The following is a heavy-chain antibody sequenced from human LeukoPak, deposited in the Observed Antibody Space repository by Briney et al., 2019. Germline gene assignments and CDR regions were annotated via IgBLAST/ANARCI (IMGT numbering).Heavy chain of an antibody. J-gene: IGHJ6*03. D-gene: IGHD3-3*01. CDR2: IYYSGST. Sequence: SETLSLTCTVSGGSISSHYWRWIRQPPGKGLEWIGYIYYSGSTNYNPSLKSRVTISVDTSKNQFSLKLSSVTAADTAVYYCARFPLSIRFLQWLPPRYYYYMDVWGKGTTVTVSS. CDR1: GGSISSHY. V-gene: IGHV4-59*11. CDR3: ARFPLSIRFLQWLPPRYYYYMDV.